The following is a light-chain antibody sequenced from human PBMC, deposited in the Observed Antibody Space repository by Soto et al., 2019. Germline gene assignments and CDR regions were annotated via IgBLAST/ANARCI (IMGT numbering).Light chain of an antibody. J-gene: IGLJ3*02. CDR1: SSNIGNNY. V-gene: IGLV1-51*01. CDR2: DNN. CDR3: GTWDSSLSAGV. Sequence: QSVLTQPPSVSAAPGQKVTISCSGSSSNIGNNYVSWYQQLPGTAPRLLMYDNNKRPSGIPDRFSGFKSGTSATLGITGLQTGDEADYYCGTWDSSLSAGVFGGGTQLTVL.